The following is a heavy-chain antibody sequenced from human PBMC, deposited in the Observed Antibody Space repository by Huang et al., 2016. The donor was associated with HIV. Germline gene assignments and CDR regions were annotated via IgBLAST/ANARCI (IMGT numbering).Heavy chain of an antibody. Sequence: QVRLEQWGAGLLKPSETLSPTSAGYGCVFSGYQWTWIRQPPRKGLEWIGEINQSGISPFNPALKTRFTIAGEMSKTQFSLKMTSLTVTDTAVYFCARGLRFCRGGDCFPTHFQHWSQG. D-gene: IGHD2-21*02. V-gene: IGHV4-34*02. CDR3: ARGLRFCRGGDCFPTHFQH. J-gene: IGHJ1*01. CDR1: GCVFSGYQ. CDR2: INQSGIS.